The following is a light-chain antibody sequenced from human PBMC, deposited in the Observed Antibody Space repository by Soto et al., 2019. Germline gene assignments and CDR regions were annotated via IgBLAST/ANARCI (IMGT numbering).Light chain of an antibody. Sequence: VMTQSPDRLSVSPGERATLSCRASETVRSNLAWYQQKPGQAPRLLIYAASTRATGIPARFIGSGSGTEFTLTITSLQSEDFALYYCQQYHNLWTFGQGTKVDIK. V-gene: IGKV3D-15*01. CDR1: ETVRSN. CDR2: AAS. J-gene: IGKJ1*01. CDR3: QQYHNLWT.